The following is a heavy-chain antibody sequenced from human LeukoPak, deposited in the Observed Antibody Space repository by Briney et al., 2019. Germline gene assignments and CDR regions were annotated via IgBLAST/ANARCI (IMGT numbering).Heavy chain of an antibody. CDR3: ARHAGVGANFDY. CDR1: GGSISSSSYY. V-gene: IGHV4-39*01. Sequence: SETLSLTCTVSGGSISSSSYYWGWIRQPPGRGLEWIGSIYYSGSTYYNPSLKSRVTISVDTSKNQFSLKLSSVTAADTAVYYCARHAGVGANFDYWGQGTLVTVSS. CDR2: IYYSGST. J-gene: IGHJ4*02. D-gene: IGHD1-26*01.